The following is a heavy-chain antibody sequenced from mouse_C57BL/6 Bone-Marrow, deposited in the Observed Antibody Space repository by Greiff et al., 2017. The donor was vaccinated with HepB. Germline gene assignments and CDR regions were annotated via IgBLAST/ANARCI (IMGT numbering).Heavy chain of an antibody. CDR1: GYAFSSSW. CDR3: ARDYYGSSLFAY. J-gene: IGHJ3*01. D-gene: IGHD1-1*01. CDR2: IYPGDGDT. Sequence: VQLQQSGPELVKPGASVKISCKASGYAFSSSWMNWVKQRPGKGLEWIGRIYPGDGDTNYNGTFKGKATLTADKSSSTAYMQLSSLTSEDSAVYFFARDYYGSSLFAYWGQGTLVTVSA. V-gene: IGHV1-82*01.